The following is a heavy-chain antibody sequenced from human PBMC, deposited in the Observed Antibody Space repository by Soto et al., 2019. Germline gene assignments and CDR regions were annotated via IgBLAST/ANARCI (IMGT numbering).Heavy chain of an antibody. J-gene: IGHJ6*02. CDR3: ARDMYSSSWYFYYYSMDV. D-gene: IGHD6-13*01. V-gene: IGHV3-23*01. Sequence: EVPLLESGGGLVQPGGSLRVSCAASGFTFSSYAMSWVRQAPGNGLEWVSAISGSGGSTYYADSVKGRFTISRDNSKNTLYLQMNSLRAADTAVYCCARDMYSSSWYFYYYSMDVWGQWTTVTVSS. CDR2: ISGSGGST. CDR1: GFTFSSYA.